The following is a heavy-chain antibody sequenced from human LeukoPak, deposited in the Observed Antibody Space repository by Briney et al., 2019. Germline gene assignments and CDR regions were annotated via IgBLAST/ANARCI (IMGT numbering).Heavy chain of an antibody. CDR1: GLTFSSYS. CDR2: ISSSSSYI. Sequence: GGSLRLSCAASGLTFSSYSMNWVRQAPGKGLEWVSSISSSSSYIYYADSVKGRFTISRDNAKNSLYLQMNSLRAEDTAVYYCARDYYDSLYYFDYWGQGTLVTVSS. D-gene: IGHD3-22*01. J-gene: IGHJ4*02. V-gene: IGHV3-21*01. CDR3: ARDYYDSLYYFDY.